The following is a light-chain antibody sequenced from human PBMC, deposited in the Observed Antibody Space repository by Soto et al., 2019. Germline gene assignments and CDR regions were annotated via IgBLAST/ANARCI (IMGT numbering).Light chain of an antibody. CDR2: SAS. Sequence: ENVLAQSPGTLSLSPGERATLSCRASQGLGGENLAWFQQKPGQSPRLLIYSASNRATGIPDRFSGSGSGTDFTLTISRLEPEDFVVYYCQQNGSLPITFGQGTRLEIK. J-gene: IGKJ5*01. CDR3: QQNGSLPIT. V-gene: IGKV3-20*01. CDR1: QGLGGEN.